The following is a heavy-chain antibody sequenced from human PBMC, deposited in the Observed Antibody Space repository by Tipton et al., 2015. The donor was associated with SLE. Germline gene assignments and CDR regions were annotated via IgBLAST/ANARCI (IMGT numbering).Heavy chain of an antibody. J-gene: IGHJ5*02. V-gene: IGHV4-4*07. CDR3: ARSWFGTLEVWFDP. D-gene: IGHD3-10*01. CDR2: VSTTGSA. Sequence: TLSLTCTFSGGSTSSYFWTWIRQTAGKGLEWIGHVSTTGSARYNPSLKSRITMSIDTSKTEFSLKLTSVTAADTAVYYCARSWFGTLEVWFDPWGQGTLVTVSS. CDR1: GGSTSSYF.